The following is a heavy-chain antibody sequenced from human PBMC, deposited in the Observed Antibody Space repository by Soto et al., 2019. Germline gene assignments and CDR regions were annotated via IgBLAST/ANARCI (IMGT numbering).Heavy chain of an antibody. V-gene: IGHV4-4*02. CDR2: IYHSGST. D-gene: IGHD6-13*01. CDR1: GGSISSSNG. J-gene: IGHJ3*02. CDR3: ARAPDAGYSSSWYGGDAFDI. Sequence: TLSLTCAVSGGSISSSNGWSWVRQPPWKGLEWIGEIYHSGSTNYNPSLKSRVTISVDKSKNQFSLKLSSVTAADTAVYYCARAPDAGYSSSWYGGDAFDIWGQGTMVTVSS.